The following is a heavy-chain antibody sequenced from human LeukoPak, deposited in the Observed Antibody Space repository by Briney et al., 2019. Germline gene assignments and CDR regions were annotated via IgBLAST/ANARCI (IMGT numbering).Heavy chain of an antibody. CDR2: IKAKAHGGTI. J-gene: IGHJ4*02. CDR1: GFTFINAW. Sequence: GGSPRLSCAASGFTFINAWMAWVRQAPGKGLEWVGRIKAKAHGGTIEYAAPVKGRFTISRDDSKNTLYLQMNSLKTEDTAVYYCTTDGVGVEGATYDNWGQGTLVSVSS. D-gene: IGHD1-26*01. V-gene: IGHV3-15*01. CDR3: TTDGVGVEGATYDN.